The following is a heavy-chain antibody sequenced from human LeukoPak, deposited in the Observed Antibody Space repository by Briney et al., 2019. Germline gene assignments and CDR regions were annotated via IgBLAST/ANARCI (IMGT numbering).Heavy chain of an antibody. J-gene: IGHJ4*02. CDR3: AKDYDYGGFAY. CDR2: ISGSGGST. V-gene: IGHV3-23*01. CDR1: GFTFSSYA. D-gene: IGHD4-17*01. Sequence: GGSLRLSCAASGFTFSSYAMSWVRQAPGKGLEWVSAISGSGGSTYYADSVKGRFTFSRDNSKNTLYLQMNSLRAEDTAVYYCAKDYDYGGFAYGGQGTRVTVSS.